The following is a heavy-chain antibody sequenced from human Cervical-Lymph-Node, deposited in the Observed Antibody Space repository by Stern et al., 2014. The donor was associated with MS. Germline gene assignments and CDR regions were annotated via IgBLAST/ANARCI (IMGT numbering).Heavy chain of an antibody. CDR1: GYTLANYN. D-gene: IGHD3-10*01. CDR2: MNPNSGNK. Sequence: QVQLGEPGAELKKPGASVTDSCKASGYTLANYNIDWARQALRQGLEWKGWMNPNSGNKGYAQRFQGRVTMTRDTSTSTAYMELSSLKAEDTAVYYCARVRFYGSGIYYALGDGMDVWGQGTTVTVSS. CDR3: ARVRFYGSGIYYALGDGMDV. V-gene: IGHV1-8*01. J-gene: IGHJ6*02.